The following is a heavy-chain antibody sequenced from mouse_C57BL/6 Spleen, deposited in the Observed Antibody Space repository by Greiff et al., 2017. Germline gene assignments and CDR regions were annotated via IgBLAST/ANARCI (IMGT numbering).Heavy chain of an antibody. CDR3: ARYEGDYDVWYFDV. V-gene: IGHV1-55*01. Sequence: QVQLQQSGAELVKPGASVKMSCKASGYTFTSYWITWVKQRPGQGLEWIGDIYPGSGSTNYNEKFKSKATLTVDTSSSTAYMQLSSLTSEDSAVYYCARYEGDYDVWYFDVWGTGTTVTVSS. D-gene: IGHD2-4*01. CDR2: IYPGSGST. CDR1: GYTFTSYW. J-gene: IGHJ1*03.